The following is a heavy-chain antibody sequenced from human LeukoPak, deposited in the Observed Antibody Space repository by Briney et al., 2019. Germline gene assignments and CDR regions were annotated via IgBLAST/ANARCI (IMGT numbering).Heavy chain of an antibody. V-gene: IGHV3-11*04. J-gene: IGHJ3*02. CDR1: GFTFSDYY. Sequence: PGGSLRLSCAASGFTFSDYYMSWIRQAPGKGLEWVSYISSSGSTIYYADSVKGRFTISRDNAKNSLYLQMNSLRAEDTAVYYCARVSIAARPDLAFVIWGQGTMVTVSS. D-gene: IGHD6-6*01. CDR3: ARVSIAARPDLAFVI. CDR2: ISSSGSTI.